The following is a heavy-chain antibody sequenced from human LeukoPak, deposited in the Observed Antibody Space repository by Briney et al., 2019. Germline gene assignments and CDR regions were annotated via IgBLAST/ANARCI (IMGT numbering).Heavy chain of an antibody. CDR2: IYTSGST. V-gene: IGHV4-4*07. CDR1: GGSISSYY. D-gene: IGHD5-12*01. J-gene: IGHJ6*03. CDR3: ARGGYSGYVYYYYMDV. Sequence: SETLSLTCTVSGGSISSYYWSWIRQPAGKGLEWIGRIYTSGSTNYNPSLKSRVTMSVDTSKNQFSLKLSSVTAADTAVYYCARGGYSGYVYYYYMDVWGKGTTVTIS.